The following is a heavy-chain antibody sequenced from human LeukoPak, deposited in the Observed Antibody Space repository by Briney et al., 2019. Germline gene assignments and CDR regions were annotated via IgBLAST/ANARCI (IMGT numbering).Heavy chain of an antibody. CDR3: MRGRSSGWGANFDN. D-gene: IGHD6-19*01. V-gene: IGHV4-59*02. J-gene: IGHJ4*02. Sequence: SETLSLTCTVSGGSVSDYYWSWIRQSPGKGLEWIGYIYYTGSTSYNPSLRSRVTMSADTSKNQFSLKLSSVTAADTAVYYCMRGRSSGWGANFDNWGQGTLVTVSS. CDR1: GGSVSDYY. CDR2: IYYTGST.